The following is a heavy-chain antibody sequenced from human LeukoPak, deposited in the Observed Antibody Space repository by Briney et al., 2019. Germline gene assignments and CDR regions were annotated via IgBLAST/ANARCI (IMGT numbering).Heavy chain of an antibody. D-gene: IGHD1-26*01. Sequence: GESLKISCKCSGYSFTSYWNGWVRQMPGEGVELMGIIYPGDSNTRYSPSLQGQVTISADKSISTAYMQWSSLKASETAMYYCASILEGVGARAPFQHWGQGTLVTVSS. J-gene: IGHJ1*01. CDR3: ASILEGVGARAPFQH. CDR1: GYSFTSYW. V-gene: IGHV5-51*01. CDR2: IYPGDSNT.